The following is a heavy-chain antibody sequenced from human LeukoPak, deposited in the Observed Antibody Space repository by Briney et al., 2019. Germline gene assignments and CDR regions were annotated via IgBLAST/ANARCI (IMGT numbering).Heavy chain of an antibody. V-gene: IGHV3-23*01. CDR3: AKDLPDYGDYIEGY. Sequence: GGSLNLSCAAPGLTLSSFGMSWVRQAPGKGLKWVSTISGSGGIIDYADSVKGRFTFSRDNSRNMVYLQMNSLRAEDTAVYYCAKDLPDYGDYIEGYWGQGTLVTVSS. CDR2: ISGSGGII. J-gene: IGHJ4*02. CDR1: GLTLSSFG. D-gene: IGHD4-17*01.